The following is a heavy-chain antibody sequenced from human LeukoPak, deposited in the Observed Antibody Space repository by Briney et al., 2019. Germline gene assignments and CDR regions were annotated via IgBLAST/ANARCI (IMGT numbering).Heavy chain of an antibody. CDR2: ISAYNGNT. J-gene: IGHJ1*01. Sequence: ASVKVSCKASGYTFTSYGISWVRQAPGQGLEWMGWISAYNGNTNYAQKLQDRVTMTTDTSTSTAYMELRSLRSDDTAVYYCARDCSSTSCYKDFQHWGQGTLVTVSS. CDR1: GYTFTSYG. V-gene: IGHV1-18*01. D-gene: IGHD2-2*02. CDR3: ARDCSSTSCYKDFQH.